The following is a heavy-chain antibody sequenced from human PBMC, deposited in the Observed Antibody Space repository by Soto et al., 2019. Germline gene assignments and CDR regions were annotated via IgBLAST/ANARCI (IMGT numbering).Heavy chain of an antibody. J-gene: IGHJ3*01. Sequence: QVQLVESGGGVVQPGRSLRLSCAASGFTFSSYAMHWVRQAPGKGLEWVAVISYDGSNKYYADSVKGRFTISRDNSKNTLYLQMNSLRAEDTAGDYCARDKWRNSSGYTVWGQGTMVTVSS. D-gene: IGHD3-22*01. CDR3: ARDKWRNSSGYTV. CDR1: GFTFSSYA. CDR2: ISYDGSNK. V-gene: IGHV3-30-3*01.